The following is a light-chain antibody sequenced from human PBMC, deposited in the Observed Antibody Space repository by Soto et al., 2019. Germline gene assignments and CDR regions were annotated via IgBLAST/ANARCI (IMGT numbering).Light chain of an antibody. Sequence: DIQMTQSPSSLSASVGDEVTITCRASQTIMTYLNWYQQKPGKAPKLLMSGASSLQSGVPSGFSGSGSGTDFTLTITSLQPEDFATYYCQQSYSTPWTFGQGTKVDIK. CDR2: GAS. CDR1: QTIMTY. J-gene: IGKJ1*01. V-gene: IGKV1-39*01. CDR3: QQSYSTPWT.